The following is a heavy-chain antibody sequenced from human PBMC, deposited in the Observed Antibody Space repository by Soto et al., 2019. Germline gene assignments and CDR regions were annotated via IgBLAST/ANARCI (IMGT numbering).Heavy chain of an antibody. J-gene: IGHJ6*02. CDR1: GGSISTSNW. CDR3: ARAFTMVRGGVYYYGMDV. V-gene: IGHV4-4*02. D-gene: IGHD3-10*01. CDR2: VYHSGST. Sequence: QVQLQESGPGLVKPSGTLSLTCAVSGGSISTSNWWSWVRQPPGKGLEWIGEVYHSGSTNYNPSLKSRVTISVDGSKTQFSLKLSSVTAADTAVYYCARAFTMVRGGVYYYGMDVWGQGTTVTVSS.